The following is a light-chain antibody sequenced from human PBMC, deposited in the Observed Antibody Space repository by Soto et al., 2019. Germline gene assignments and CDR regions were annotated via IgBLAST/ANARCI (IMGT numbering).Light chain of an antibody. CDR2: GAS. V-gene: IGKV3-15*01. CDR1: QRISSN. J-gene: IGKJ1*01. Sequence: EIVMTQSPATLSVSPGESATLSCRASQRISSNLGWFQQKPGQAPRLLIHGASTRATGIPTRFSDSGSETEFTLTITSLQSEDFAVYYCLQYNDWPRTFGRGTRVEIK. CDR3: LQYNDWPRT.